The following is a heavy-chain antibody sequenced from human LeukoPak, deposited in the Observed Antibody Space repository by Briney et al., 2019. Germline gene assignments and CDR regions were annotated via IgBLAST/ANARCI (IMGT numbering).Heavy chain of an antibody. J-gene: IGHJ4*02. Sequence: SETLSLTCAVYGGSFSDYYGTWIRQPPGKGLEWIGEINHSGSTNYSPSLKSRATMFVDTSKKQFSLKMSSVTAEDTAVYYCARLKGRDSSGPEVYWGQGTLVTVSS. D-gene: IGHD3-22*01. CDR2: INHSGST. CDR3: ARLKGRDSSGPEVY. V-gene: IGHV4-34*01. CDR1: GGSFSDYY.